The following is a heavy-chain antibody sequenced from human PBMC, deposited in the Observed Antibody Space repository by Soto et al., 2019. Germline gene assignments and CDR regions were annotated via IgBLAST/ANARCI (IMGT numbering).Heavy chain of an antibody. Sequence: VQLVQSGAEVKKPGSSVKVSCTASGGSFSSHAVSWVQQAPGQGLEWMGGIIPLFGAPNYAQKFQDRVTITADESTTTVYMEMSSLSSEDTAVYYCARDLGSSGYIRDFDYWGQGTLVTVSS. V-gene: IGHV1-69*01. CDR3: ARDLGSSGYIRDFDY. J-gene: IGHJ4*02. CDR2: IIPLFGAP. CDR1: GGSFSSHA. D-gene: IGHD3-22*01.